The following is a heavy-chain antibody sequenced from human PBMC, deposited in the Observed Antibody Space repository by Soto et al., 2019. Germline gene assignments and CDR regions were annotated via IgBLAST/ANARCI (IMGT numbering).Heavy chain of an antibody. CDR2: MRPLIGDT. Sequence: QVPLVQSGAEVKQTGSLVKISCKTSGHPLSYRYLHWFRQAPGQAFEWMGRMRPLIGDTNNAQKVHDRLTLTRDRPMTTAYMELRSLTSDDTAIYYCAGEGSYETLSGNSHIFDWGQGTLVSVSS. D-gene: IGHD3-9*01. CDR1: GHPLSYRY. V-gene: IGHV1-45*02. CDR3: AGEGSYETLSGNSHIFD. J-gene: IGHJ4*02.